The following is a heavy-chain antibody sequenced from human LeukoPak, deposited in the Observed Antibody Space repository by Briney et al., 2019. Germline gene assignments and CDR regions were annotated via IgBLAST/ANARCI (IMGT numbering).Heavy chain of an antibody. CDR1: GYTFTAYG. CDR3: ASCGGDCYSYDAFDI. J-gene: IGHJ3*02. V-gene: IGHV1-18*01. Sequence: ASVKVSCKASGYTFTAYGINWVRQAPGQGLEWMGWISAYNGNTEYAQKFQGRVIMTTDTSTSTAYMELSSLRSEDTAVYYCASCGGDCYSYDAFDIWGQGTMVTVSS. CDR2: ISAYNGNT. D-gene: IGHD2-21*02.